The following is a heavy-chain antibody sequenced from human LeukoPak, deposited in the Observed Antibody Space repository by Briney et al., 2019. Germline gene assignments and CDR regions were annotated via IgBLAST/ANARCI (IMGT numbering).Heavy chain of an antibody. D-gene: IGHD5-18*01. CDR3: ARSIQLYVEGSYYFDY. J-gene: IGHJ4*02. CDR2: IYYSGST. V-gene: IGHV4-39*01. Sequence: SETLSLTCSVSGGSISSSIYYWGWIRQPPGKGLEWIGSIYYSGSTYYNPSLKSRVTISVDTSKNQFSLKLRSVTAADTAVYYCARSIQLYVEGSYYFDYWGQGTLVTVSS. CDR1: GGSISSSIYY.